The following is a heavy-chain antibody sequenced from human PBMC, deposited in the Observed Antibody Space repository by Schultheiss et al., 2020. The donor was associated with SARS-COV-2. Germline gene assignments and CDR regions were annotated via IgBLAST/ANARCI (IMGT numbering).Heavy chain of an antibody. CDR2: IIPIFGTA. J-gene: IGHJ4*02. CDR1: GGTFSSYA. D-gene: IGHD6-13*01. Sequence: SVKVSCKASGGTFSSYAISWVRQAPGQGLEWMGGIIPIFGTANYAQKFQGRVTMTTDTSTSTAYMELRSLRSDDTAVYYCARGTQLVSLDYWGQGTLVTVSS. V-gene: IGHV1-69*05. CDR3: ARGTQLVSLDY.